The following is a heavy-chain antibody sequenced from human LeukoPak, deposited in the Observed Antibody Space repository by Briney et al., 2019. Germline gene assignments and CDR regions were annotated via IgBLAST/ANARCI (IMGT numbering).Heavy chain of an antibody. V-gene: IGHV3-64D*09. Sequence: PGGSLRLSCSASGFTFSSYAMYWVRQAPGKGLEYVSGISSNGGSTYYADSVKGRFTISRDNSKNTLYLQMSSLRVEDTAVYYCVKITSSSGGDYWGQGTLVTVSS. CDR1: GFTFSSYA. J-gene: IGHJ4*02. CDR3: VKITSSSGGDY. D-gene: IGHD6-19*01. CDR2: ISSNGGST.